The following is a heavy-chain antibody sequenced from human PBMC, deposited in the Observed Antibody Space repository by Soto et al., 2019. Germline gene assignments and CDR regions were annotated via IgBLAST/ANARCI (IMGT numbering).Heavy chain of an antibody. CDR3: ARAYTWGVPVPGM. V-gene: IGHV1-8*01. J-gene: IGHJ4*02. CDR2: MNPNSGNT. Sequence: QVQLVQSGAEVKKPGASVKVSCKASGYTFTSFDINWVRQAPGQGLEWMGWMNPNSGNTGYAQKFQGRVTMTRNTAIRTAYMELSRLRSEDTAVYYCARAYTWGVPVPGMWGQGTLVTLSS. CDR1: GYTFTSFD. D-gene: IGHD6-19*01.